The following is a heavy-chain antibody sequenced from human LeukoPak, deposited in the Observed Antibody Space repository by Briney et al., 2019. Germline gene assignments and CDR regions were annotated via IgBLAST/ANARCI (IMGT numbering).Heavy chain of an antibody. V-gene: IGHV1-69*04. J-gene: IGHJ4*02. D-gene: IGHD2/OR15-2a*01. Sequence: SVKVSCKASGGTFSSYAISWVRQAPGQGLEWMGRIIPILGIANYAQKFQGRVTITTDKSTSTAYMELSSLRSEDTAVYYCARTLNSNIRGDFDYWGQGTLVTVSS. CDR3: ARTLNSNIRGDFDY. CDR2: IIPILGIA. CDR1: GGTFSSYA.